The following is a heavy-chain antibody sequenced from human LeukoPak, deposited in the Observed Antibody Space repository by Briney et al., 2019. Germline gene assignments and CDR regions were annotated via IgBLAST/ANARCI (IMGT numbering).Heavy chain of an antibody. J-gene: IGHJ4*02. Sequence: PGGSLRLSCAASGFTFSSYSMNCVRQAPGKGLEGVSYISSSSSIIYYADSVKGRFTISRDNAKNSLYLQMHSLRAEDTAVYYCARDPGYSSGWSDFYFDYWGQGTLVTVSS. D-gene: IGHD6-19*01. V-gene: IGHV3-48*01. CDR2: ISSSSSII. CDR3: ARDPGYSSGWSDFYFDY. CDR1: GFTFSSYS.